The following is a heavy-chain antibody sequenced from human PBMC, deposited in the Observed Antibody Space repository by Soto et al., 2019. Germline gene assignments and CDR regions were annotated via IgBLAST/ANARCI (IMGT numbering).Heavy chain of an antibody. Sequence: EVQLVESGGGLVKPGGSLRLSCAASGFTFSSYSMNWVRQAPGKGLEWVSSISSSSRYIYYTDSVRGRFTTSRDNAKNSLYLQINSLRAEDTAVYYCARDRLVAATSAPPYCYYGMDVWGQGTTVTVSS. CDR1: GFTFSSYS. D-gene: IGHD2-15*01. J-gene: IGHJ6*02. V-gene: IGHV3-21*01. CDR3: ARDRLVAATSAPPYCYYGMDV. CDR2: ISSSSRYI.